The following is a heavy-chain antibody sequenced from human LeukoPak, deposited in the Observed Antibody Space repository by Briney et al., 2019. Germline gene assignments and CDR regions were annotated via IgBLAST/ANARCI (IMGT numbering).Heavy chain of an antibody. CDR3: ARVFYDYFDY. D-gene: IGHD3-16*01. Sequence: GGSLRLSCAASGLTFSSYGMHWVRQAPGKGLEWVAVISYDGSNKYYADSVKGRFTIYRDNSKKALYLQMNSLRDEDTDVYYCARVFYDYFDYWGQGTLVTVSS. J-gene: IGHJ4*02. V-gene: IGHV3-30*03. CDR2: ISYDGSNK. CDR1: GLTFSSYG.